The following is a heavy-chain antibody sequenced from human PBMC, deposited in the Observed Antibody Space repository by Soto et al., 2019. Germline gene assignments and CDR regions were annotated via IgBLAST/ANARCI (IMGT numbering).Heavy chain of an antibody. CDR1: GFTFSNAW. V-gene: IGHV3-72*01. J-gene: IGHJ4*02. CDR2: IKSKANSYAT. Sequence: GGSLRLSCAVSGFTFSNAWMNWARQAPGKGLEWVGRIKSKANSYATEYAAPVKGRFTISRDNAKNSLYLQMNSLRDEDTAVYYCAREEYSSSKWVYWGQGTLVTVSS. CDR3: AREEYSSSKWVY. D-gene: IGHD6-13*01.